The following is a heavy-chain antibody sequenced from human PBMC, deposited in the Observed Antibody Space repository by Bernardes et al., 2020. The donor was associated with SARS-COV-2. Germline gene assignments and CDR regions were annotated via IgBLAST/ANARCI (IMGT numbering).Heavy chain of an antibody. CDR2: ISSSSSYI. CDR1: GFTFSSYS. CDR3: ARTGSGYCSSTSCYGYYYYYMDV. J-gene: IGHJ6*03. D-gene: IGHD2-2*01. V-gene: IGHV3-21*01. Sequence: GGSLRLSCAASGFTFSSYSMNWVRQAPGKGLEWVSSISSSSSYIYYADSVKGRFTISRDNAKNSLYLQMNSLRAEDTAVYYCARTGSGYCSSTSCYGYYYYYMDVWGKGTTVTVSS.